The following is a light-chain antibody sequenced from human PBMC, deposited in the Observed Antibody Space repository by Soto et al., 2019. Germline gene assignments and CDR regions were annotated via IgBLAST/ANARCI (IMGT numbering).Light chain of an antibody. V-gene: IGKV1-5*03. CDR1: QSISNW. J-gene: IGKJ1*01. Sequence: DIQMTQSPSTLSASVGDRVTITCRASQSISNWLAWYQQKPGKAPILLIYKASSLESGVPSRFSGSGSGTEFTLTISSLQPDDSATYYCQQYNSYSGTFGQGTTVEIK. CDR2: KAS. CDR3: QQYNSYSGT.